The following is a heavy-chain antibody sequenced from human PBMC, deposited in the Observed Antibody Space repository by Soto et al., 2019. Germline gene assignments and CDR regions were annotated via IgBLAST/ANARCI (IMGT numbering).Heavy chain of an antibody. Sequence: PSDTLSLTCAVSGGSISSSNWWSWVRQPPGKGLEWIGEIYHSGSTNYNPSLKSRVTISVDKSKNQFSLKLSSVTAADTAVYYCASGDRGPLAAAGYYFDYWGKGTLVTVSS. CDR1: GGSISSSNW. V-gene: IGHV4-4*02. CDR3: ASGDRGPLAAAGYYFDY. CDR2: IYHSGST. D-gene: IGHD6-13*01. J-gene: IGHJ4*02.